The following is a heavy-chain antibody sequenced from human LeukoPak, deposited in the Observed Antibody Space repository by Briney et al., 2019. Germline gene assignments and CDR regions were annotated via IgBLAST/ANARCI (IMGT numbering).Heavy chain of an antibody. J-gene: IGHJ4*02. CDR1: GGSISGWY. Sequence: SETLSLTCAVSGGSISGWYWSWIRQPPGKGLEWIGYIYYSGSTNYNPSLKSRVTISVDTSKNQFSLKLSSVTAADTAVYYCARHRGYSYGPPRDLDYWGQGTLVTVSS. V-gene: IGHV4-59*08. CDR2: IYYSGST. CDR3: ARHRGYSYGPPRDLDY. D-gene: IGHD5-18*01.